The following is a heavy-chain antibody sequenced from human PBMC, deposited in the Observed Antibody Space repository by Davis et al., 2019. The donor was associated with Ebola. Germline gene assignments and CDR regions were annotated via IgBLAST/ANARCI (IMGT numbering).Heavy chain of an antibody. D-gene: IGHD3-10*01. V-gene: IGHV3-21*01. CDR2: ISSNSRYI. Sequence: PGGSLRLSCAASGFTFSTYIMHWVRQAPGKGLEWVSSISSNSRYIYYADSVKGRFSISRDNAKNSLYLQMNSLRAEDTAVYYCARESYFGSGTYGIDYWGQGPLVTVSS. CDR3: ARESYFGSGTYGIDY. J-gene: IGHJ4*02. CDR1: GFTFSTYI.